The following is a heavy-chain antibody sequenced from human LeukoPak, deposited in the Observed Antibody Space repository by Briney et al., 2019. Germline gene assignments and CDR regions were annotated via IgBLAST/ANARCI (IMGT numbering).Heavy chain of an antibody. Sequence: PGGSLRLSCAASGFTFSSYGMHWVRQAPGKGLEWVAFIRYDGSNKYYADSVKGRFTISRDNSKNTLYLQMNSLRAEDTAVYYCAKGTRFLEWSFRYCYYMDVWGKGTTVTVSS. J-gene: IGHJ6*03. CDR1: GFTFSSYG. D-gene: IGHD3-3*01. CDR3: AKGTRFLEWSFRYCYYMDV. V-gene: IGHV3-30*02. CDR2: IRYDGSNK.